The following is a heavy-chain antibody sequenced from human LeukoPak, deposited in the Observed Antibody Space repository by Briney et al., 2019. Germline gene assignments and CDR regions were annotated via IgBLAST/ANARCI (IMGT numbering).Heavy chain of an antibody. D-gene: IGHD3-16*01. CDR1: GFTFTDYW. CDR3: AREPGVGVPDH. J-gene: IGHJ4*02. CDR2: IKRDGSEK. V-gene: IGHV3-7*01. Sequence: GGSLRLSCAASGFTFTDYWMSWVRQPLGKGLEWVANIKRDGSEKYYVESVKGRFTISRDSAYNSVYLQMNSLRVDHTGFYYCAREPGVGVPDHWGQGTLVTVSS.